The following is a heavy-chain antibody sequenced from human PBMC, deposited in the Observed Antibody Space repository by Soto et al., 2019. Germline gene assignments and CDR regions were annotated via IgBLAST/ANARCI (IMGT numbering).Heavy chain of an antibody. CDR2: ISGSGGST. V-gene: IGHV3-23*01. CDR1: GFTFSSYA. CDR3: AKDPLTRGWFDP. J-gene: IGHJ5*02. Sequence: EVQLSESGGGLVQPGWSLRLSCAASGFTFSSYAMSWVRKAPGKGLEWVSAISGSGGSTYYADSVKGRFTISRDNSKNTLYLPMNSLTADDTAIYYCAKDPLTRGWFDPWGQGTMVTVSS.